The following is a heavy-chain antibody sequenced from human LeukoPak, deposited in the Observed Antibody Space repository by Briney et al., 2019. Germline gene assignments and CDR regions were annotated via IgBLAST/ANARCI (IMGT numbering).Heavy chain of an antibody. V-gene: IGHV4-59*01. CDR2: IYYSGST. CDR3: ARGIAAAGTKDY. CDR1: GGSISSYY. J-gene: IGHJ4*02. D-gene: IGHD6-13*01. Sequence: PSETLSLTCTVSGGSISSYYWSWIRQPPGKGLEWIGYIYYSGSTNYNPSLKSRVTISVDTSKNQFSLKLSSVTAADTAVYYCARGIAAAGTKDYWGQGTLVTVSS.